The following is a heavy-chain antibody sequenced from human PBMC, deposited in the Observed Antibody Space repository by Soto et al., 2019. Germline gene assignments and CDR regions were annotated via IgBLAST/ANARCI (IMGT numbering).Heavy chain of an antibody. CDR1: GFTFSSYS. D-gene: IGHD6-13*01. Sequence: GGSLRLSCAASGFTFSSYSMNWVRQAPGKGLEWVSYISSSSSTIYYADSVKVRFTISRDNSKNSLYLQMNSLRAEDTSVYYCAIDGLPGSYRSGWYTDYWGQGTLVTVSS. CDR2: ISSSSSTI. V-gene: IGHV3-48*01. CDR3: AIDGLPGSYRSGWYTDY. J-gene: IGHJ4*02.